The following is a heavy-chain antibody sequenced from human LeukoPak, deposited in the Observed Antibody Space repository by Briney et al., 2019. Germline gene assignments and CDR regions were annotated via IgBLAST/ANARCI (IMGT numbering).Heavy chain of an antibody. V-gene: IGHV3-74*01. Sequence: GGSLRLSCEASGFSFSSSWMHWVRQAPGKGLVWVSRINKDGRTINYADSVKGRFTISRDNSKNTLYLQMNSLRAEDTAVYYCAKSTDIEMATISAFDIWGQGTMVTVSS. CDR3: AKSTDIEMATISAFDI. J-gene: IGHJ3*02. D-gene: IGHD5-24*01. CDR2: INKDGRTI. CDR1: GFSFSSSW.